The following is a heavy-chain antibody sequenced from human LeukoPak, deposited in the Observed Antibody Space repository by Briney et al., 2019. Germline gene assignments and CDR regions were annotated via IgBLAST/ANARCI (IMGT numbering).Heavy chain of an antibody. CDR2: IYYSGST. CDR3: ARVRGLGPYYYYYYYMDV. D-gene: IGHD3-10*01. Sequence: SETLSLTCTVSGGSISSYYWSWIRQPPGKGLEWIGYIYYSGSTNYNPSLKSRVTISVDTSKNQFSLKLSSVTAADTAVYYCARVRGLGPYYYYYYYMDVWGKGTTVTISS. V-gene: IGHV4-59*01. J-gene: IGHJ6*03. CDR1: GGSISSYY.